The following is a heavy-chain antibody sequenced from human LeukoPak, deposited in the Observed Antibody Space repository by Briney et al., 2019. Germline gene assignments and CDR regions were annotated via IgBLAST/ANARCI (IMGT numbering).Heavy chain of an antibody. V-gene: IGHV3-23*01. D-gene: IGHD3-10*01. CDR1: GFTFSSSG. CDR3: AILYYAPDY. CDR2: ISGGGGST. Sequence: GGSLRLSCAASGFTFSSSGMSWVRQAPGKGLEWVSTISGGGGSTYYADSVKGRFTISRGNSKNTLYLQMNSLRAEDTAVYYCAILYYAPDYWGQGTLVTVSS. J-gene: IGHJ4*02.